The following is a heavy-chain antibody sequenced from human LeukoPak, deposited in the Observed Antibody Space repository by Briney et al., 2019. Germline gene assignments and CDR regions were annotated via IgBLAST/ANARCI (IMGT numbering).Heavy chain of an antibody. J-gene: IGHJ4*02. CDR2: ISGSGGST. Sequence: GGSLRLSCAASGFTFSSYAMSWVRQAPGKGLEWVLAISGSGGSTYYADSVKGRFTISRDNSKNTLYLQMNSLRAEDTAVYYCAKAIPIVVVVAATFDYWGQGTLVTVSS. CDR1: GFTFSSYA. D-gene: IGHD2-15*01. CDR3: AKAIPIVVVVAATFDY. V-gene: IGHV3-23*01.